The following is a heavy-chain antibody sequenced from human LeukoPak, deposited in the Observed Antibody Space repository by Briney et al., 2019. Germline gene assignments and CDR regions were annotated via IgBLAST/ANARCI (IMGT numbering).Heavy chain of an antibody. J-gene: IGHJ6*03. V-gene: IGHV3-11*01. Sequence: GGSLRLSCAASGFTFSDYYVSWIRQAPGKGLEWVSYISSSGSTIYYADSVKGRFTISRDNAKNSLYLQMNSLRAEDTAVYYCARDIEYYYMDVWGKGTTVTVSS. D-gene: IGHD2-15*01. CDR2: ISSSGSTI. CDR1: GFTFSDYY. CDR3: ARDIEYYYMDV.